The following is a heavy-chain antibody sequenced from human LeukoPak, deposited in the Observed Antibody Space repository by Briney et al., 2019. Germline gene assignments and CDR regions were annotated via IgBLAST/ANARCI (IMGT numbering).Heavy chain of an antibody. V-gene: IGHV3-9*01. CDR3: ARPQAAAVTKGYFDY. CDR1: GFTFDDYA. J-gene: IGHJ4*02. Sequence: GGSLRLSCAASGFTFDDYAMHWVRQAPGKGLEWVSGISWNSGSIGYADSVKGRFTISRDNAKNSLYLQMNSLRAGDTALYYCARPQAAAVTKGYFDYWGQGTLVTVSS. D-gene: IGHD6-13*01. CDR2: ISWNSGSI.